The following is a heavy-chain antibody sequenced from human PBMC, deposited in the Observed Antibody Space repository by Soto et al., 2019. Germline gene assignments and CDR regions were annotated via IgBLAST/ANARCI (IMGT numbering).Heavy chain of an antibody. CDR3: AKEPTKYASGWYFDD. D-gene: IGHD6-19*01. Sequence: QVQLVESGGGVVQPGRSLTLSCAASGFTFSDYGMHWVRQAPGKRPEWVGVISHDGTVAYYADFVKGRLTITRDNSRNTLYLQVNSLRTEDTAVYYCAKEPTKYASGWYFDDCGQGTLVTVSS. CDR2: ISHDGTVA. CDR1: GFTFSDYG. V-gene: IGHV3-30*18. J-gene: IGHJ4*02.